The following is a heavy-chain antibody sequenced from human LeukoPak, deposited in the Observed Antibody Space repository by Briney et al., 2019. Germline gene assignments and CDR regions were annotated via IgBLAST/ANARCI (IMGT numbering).Heavy chain of an antibody. CDR1: GFAFSSYW. Sequence: PGGSLRLSCAASGFAFSSYWMSWVRQAPGKGLEWVANINQDGSEKYYVDSVKGRFTISRDNAKNSLYLQMNSLRAEDTAVYYCARRRSGYSSGSFDYWGQGTLVTVSS. CDR3: ARRRSGYSSGSFDY. CDR2: INQDGSEK. D-gene: IGHD6-19*01. V-gene: IGHV3-7*01. J-gene: IGHJ4*02.